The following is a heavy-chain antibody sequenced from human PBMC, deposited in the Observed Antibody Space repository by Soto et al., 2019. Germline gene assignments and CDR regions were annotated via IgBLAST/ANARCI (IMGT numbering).Heavy chain of an antibody. D-gene: IGHD3-22*01. CDR1: GFPFSSYV. CDR2: ISYDGSNK. J-gene: IGHJ5*02. Sequence: PWGSLILSCTAAGFPFSSYVMHWVRPAQGKGLEWVAVISYDGSNKYYAGSVKGRFTISRDNSKNTLYLQMNSLRAEDTAVYYCAKEMLDYYDSSGSSIDPWGQGTLVTVSS. CDR3: AKEMLDYYDSSGSSIDP. V-gene: IGHV3-30*18.